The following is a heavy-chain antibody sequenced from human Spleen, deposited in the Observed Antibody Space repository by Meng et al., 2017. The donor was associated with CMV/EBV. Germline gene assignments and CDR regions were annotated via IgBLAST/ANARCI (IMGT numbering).Heavy chain of an antibody. D-gene: IGHD2-2*01. V-gene: IGHV1-18*01. CDR3: ARVPYCTGTGCYRDAFDI. Sequence: ASVKVSCKASGYTFNKYSITWVRQAPGQGLAWMGWISTYTGDTYYAQTLQDRVTMTIDTSTNTGYMELRSLRSDDTAVYFCARVPYCTGTGCYRDAFDIWGQGTWVTVSS. CDR1: GYTFNKYS. CDR2: ISTYTGDT. J-gene: IGHJ3*02.